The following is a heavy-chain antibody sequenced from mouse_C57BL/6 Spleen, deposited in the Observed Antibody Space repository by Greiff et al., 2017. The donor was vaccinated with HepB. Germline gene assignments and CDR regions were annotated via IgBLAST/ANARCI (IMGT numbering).Heavy chain of an antibody. CDR2: FYPGSGSI. Sequence: VQLQQSGAELVKPGASVKLSCKASGYTFTEYTIHWVKQRSGQGLEWIGWFYPGSGSIKYNEKFKDKATLTADKSSSTVYMELSRLTSEDSAVYFCARHEGVYYGSSYGYFDVWGTGTTVTVSS. CDR1: GYTFTEYT. J-gene: IGHJ1*03. CDR3: ARHEGVYYGSSYGYFDV. D-gene: IGHD1-1*01. V-gene: IGHV1-62-2*01.